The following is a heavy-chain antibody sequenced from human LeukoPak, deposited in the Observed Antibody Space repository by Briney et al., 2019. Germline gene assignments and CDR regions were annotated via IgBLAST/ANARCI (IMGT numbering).Heavy chain of an antibody. V-gene: IGHV1-18*01. J-gene: IGHJ4*02. D-gene: IGHD2-15*01. CDR2: ISAYSDNT. CDR3: ARDCIGCHGFDY. Sequence: ASVKVSCKTSGYTFTNYGISWVRQAPGQGLEWMGWISAYSDNTNYAQKFQGRVTMTSDTSTSTAYMELRSPISDDTAVYYCARDCIGCHGFDYWGQGTLVTVSS. CDR1: GYTFTNYG.